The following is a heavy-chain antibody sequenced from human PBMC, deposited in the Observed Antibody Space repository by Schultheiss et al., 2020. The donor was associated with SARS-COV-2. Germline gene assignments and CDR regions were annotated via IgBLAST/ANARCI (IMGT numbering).Heavy chain of an antibody. D-gene: IGHD4-17*01. V-gene: IGHV4-30-4*01. CDR3: ARGVDADYGLFDY. CDR1: GGSISSGDYY. Sequence: SETLSLTCTVSGGSISSGDYYWSWIRQPPGKGLEWIGYIYYSGSTYYNPSLKSRVTISVDTSKNQFSLKLSSVTAADTAVYYCARGVDADYGLFDYWGQGTLVTVSS. J-gene: IGHJ4*02. CDR2: IYYSGST.